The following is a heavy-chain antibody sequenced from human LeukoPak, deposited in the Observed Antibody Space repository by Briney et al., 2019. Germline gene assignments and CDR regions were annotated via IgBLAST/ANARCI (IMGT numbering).Heavy chain of an antibody. CDR2: ISSSSSYI. V-gene: IGHV3-21*01. D-gene: IGHD2-2*01. Sequence: PGGSLRLSCAASGFTFSSYSMNWVRQAPGKGLEWVSSISSSSSYIYYADSVKGRFTISRDNAKNSLYLQMNSLRAEDTAVYYCARDLIVVVPAAVYYMDVWGKGTTVTVSS. J-gene: IGHJ6*03. CDR1: GFTFSSYS. CDR3: ARDLIVVVPAAVYYMDV.